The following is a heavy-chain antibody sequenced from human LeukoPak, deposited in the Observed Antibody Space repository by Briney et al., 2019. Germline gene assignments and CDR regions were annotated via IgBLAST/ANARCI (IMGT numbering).Heavy chain of an antibody. CDR2: INSSTSYI. Sequence: PGGSLRLSCAASGFTISSYSMNWVGQARGKGLEWVSSINSSTSYIYYADSVKGRFTISRDNAKNSLYLQMNSLRAEDTAVYYCARDRSVGYYYASSGYYNAAFDIWGQGTMVTVSS. CDR1: GFTISSYS. J-gene: IGHJ3*02. D-gene: IGHD3-22*01. CDR3: ARDRSVGYYYASSGYYNAAFDI. V-gene: IGHV3-21*01.